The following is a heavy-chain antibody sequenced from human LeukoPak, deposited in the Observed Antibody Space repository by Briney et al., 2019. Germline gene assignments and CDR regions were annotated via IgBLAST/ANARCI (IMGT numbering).Heavy chain of an antibody. CDR1: GYTFPPCD. J-gene: IGHJ4*02. CDR3: TRGSSGRRDN. CDR2: MNPNSGNT. V-gene: IGHV1-8*01. D-gene: IGHD6-19*01. Sequence: GASVKVSCKASGYTFPPCDINWVRQATEQGLEWMGWMNPNSGNTGYGQSFQGRITMTRDISIGTAYMELSNLTSEDTAIYYCTRGSSGRRDNWGQGTLVTVSA.